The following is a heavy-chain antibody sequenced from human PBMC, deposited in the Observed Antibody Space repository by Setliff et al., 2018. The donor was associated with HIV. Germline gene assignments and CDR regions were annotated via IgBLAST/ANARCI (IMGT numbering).Heavy chain of an antibody. CDR3: ARHTTWLSGYFDN. D-gene: IGHD3-10*01. J-gene: IGHJ4*02. V-gene: IGHV4-39*01. CDR1: GDSINSANSY. CDR2: VYNTGRT. Sequence: SETLSLTCAVYGDSINSANSYWGWIRQPPGKGLEWVSTVYNTGRTFYNPSLQGRFTISIDTSRHQFSLKVTSVTAADTAVYYCARHTTWLSGYFDNWGQGALVTVSS.